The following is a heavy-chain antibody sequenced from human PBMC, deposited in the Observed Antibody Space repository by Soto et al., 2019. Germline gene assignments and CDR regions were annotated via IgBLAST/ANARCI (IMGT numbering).Heavy chain of an antibody. CDR1: GYIFTSYG. J-gene: IGHJ1*01. D-gene: IGHD5-18*01. CDR2: ISPSGGST. Sequence: ASVKVSCKASGYIFTSYGISWVRQAPGQGLEWMGIISPSGGSTSYAQKFQGRVTMTRDTSTSTVYMELSSLRSEDTAVYYCARDREGGYSYGSFQHWGQGTLVTVSS. V-gene: IGHV1-46*03. CDR3: ARDREGGYSYGSFQH.